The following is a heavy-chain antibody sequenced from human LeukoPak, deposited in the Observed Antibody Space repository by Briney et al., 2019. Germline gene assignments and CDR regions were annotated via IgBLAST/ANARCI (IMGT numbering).Heavy chain of an antibody. CDR2: IWYDGSNK. V-gene: IGHV3-33*01. J-gene: IGHJ3*02. Sequence: GGSLRLSCAASGFTFSSYGMHWVRQAPGKGLEWVAVIWYDGSNKYYADSVKGRFTISRDNAKNSLYLQMNSLRAEDTAVYYCARAHYYYGAFDIWGQGTMVTVSS. D-gene: IGHD3-22*01. CDR3: ARAHYYYGAFDI. CDR1: GFTFSSYG.